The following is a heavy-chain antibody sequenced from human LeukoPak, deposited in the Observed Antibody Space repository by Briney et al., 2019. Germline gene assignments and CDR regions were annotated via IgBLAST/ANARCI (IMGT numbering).Heavy chain of an antibody. Sequence: SETLSLTCTVSGGSISSGSYYWNWIRQPAGKGLEWIGEINHSGSTNYNPSLKSRVTISVDTSKNQFSLKLSSVTAADTAVYYCAIAVAGTPAFDYWGQGTLVTVSS. V-gene: IGHV4-61*10. CDR3: AIAVAGTPAFDY. CDR2: INHSGST. D-gene: IGHD6-19*01. J-gene: IGHJ4*02. CDR1: GGSISSGSYY.